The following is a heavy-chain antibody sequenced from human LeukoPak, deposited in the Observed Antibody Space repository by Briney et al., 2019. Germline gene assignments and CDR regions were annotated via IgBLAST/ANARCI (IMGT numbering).Heavy chain of an antibody. V-gene: IGHV3-30-3*01. CDR3: ARDRVGY. J-gene: IGHJ4*02. Sequence: GGSLRLSCAASGFTFSSYAMHWVRQAPGKGLEWVAVISYDGSNKYYADSVKGRFTISRDNSKNTLYLQVNSLRAEDTAVYYCARDRVGYWGQGTLVTVSS. CDR1: GFTFSSYA. D-gene: IGHD1-26*01. CDR2: ISYDGSNK.